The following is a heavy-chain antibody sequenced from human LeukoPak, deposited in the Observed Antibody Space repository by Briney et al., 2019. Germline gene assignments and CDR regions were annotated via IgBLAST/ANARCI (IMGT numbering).Heavy chain of an antibody. V-gene: IGHV4-30-4*08. Sequence: SETLSLTCTVSGGSISSGGYYWSWIRQPPGKGLEWIGYIYYSGSTYYNPSLKSRVTISVDTSKNQFSLKLSSVTAADTAVYYCAREELGAFDYWGQGTLVTVSS. D-gene: IGHD1-26*01. CDR3: AREELGAFDY. J-gene: IGHJ4*02. CDR1: GGSISSGGYY. CDR2: IYYSGST.